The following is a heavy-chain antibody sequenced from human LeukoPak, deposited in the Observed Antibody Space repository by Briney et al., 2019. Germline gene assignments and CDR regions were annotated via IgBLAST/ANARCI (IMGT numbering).Heavy chain of an antibody. J-gene: IGHJ4*02. CDR1: GYTFTSHY. CDR2: INPSGGSS. CDR3: ARDYAYGSGSAYYFDY. V-gene: IGHV1-46*01. D-gene: IGHD3-10*01. Sequence: ASVKVSCKASGYTFTSHYMHWVRQAPGLGLEWMGIINPSGGSSSYAQKFQGRVTMTRDTSTSTVYMELSSLRSEDTAVYYRARDYAYGSGSAYYFDYWGQGTLVTVSS.